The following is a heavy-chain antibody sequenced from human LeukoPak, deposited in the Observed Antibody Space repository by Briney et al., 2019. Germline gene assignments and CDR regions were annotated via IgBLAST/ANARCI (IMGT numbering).Heavy chain of an antibody. CDR2: ISSSSSYI. J-gene: IGHJ4*02. Sequence: PGGSLRLSCAASGFTFSSYTMSWVRQAPGKGLQSVSSISSSSSYIYYADSVKGRFTTSRDNAKNSLYLQMNSLRAEDTAVYYCAKDHLPGIVVADRDYWGQGTLVTVSS. CDR1: GFTFSSYT. D-gene: IGHD6-19*01. CDR3: AKDHLPGIVVADRDY. V-gene: IGHV3-21*04.